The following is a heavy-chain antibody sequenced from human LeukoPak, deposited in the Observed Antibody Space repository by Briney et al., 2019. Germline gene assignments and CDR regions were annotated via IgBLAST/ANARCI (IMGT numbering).Heavy chain of an antibody. CDR3: ARGQRITLYYMDV. CDR2: IYYSGST. CDR1: GDSISNYY. D-gene: IGHD3-10*01. J-gene: IGHJ6*03. V-gene: IGHV4-59*13. Sequence: SETLSLTCTVSGDSISNYYWSWIRQPAGKGLEWIGYIYYSGSTNYNPSLKSRVTISVDTSKNQFSLKLSSVTAADTAVYYCARGQRITLYYMDVWGKGTTVTVSS.